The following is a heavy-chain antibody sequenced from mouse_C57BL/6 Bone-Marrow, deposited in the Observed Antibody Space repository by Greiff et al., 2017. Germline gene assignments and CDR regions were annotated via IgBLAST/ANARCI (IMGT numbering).Heavy chain of an antibody. Sequence: EVQLQESGPELVKPGASVKISCKASGYSFTDYNMHWVKQSNGKGLEWIGVINPNYGTTSYNQKFKGKATLTVDQSSSTAYMQFNSLTSEDSAVHYCARGYDYDYAMDYWGQGTSVTVSS. V-gene: IGHV1-39*01. CDR1: GYSFTDYN. CDR3: ARGYDYDYAMDY. D-gene: IGHD2-4*01. J-gene: IGHJ4*01. CDR2: INPNYGTT.